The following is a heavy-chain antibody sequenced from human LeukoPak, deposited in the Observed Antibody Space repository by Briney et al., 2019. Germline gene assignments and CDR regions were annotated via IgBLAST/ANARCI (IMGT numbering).Heavy chain of an antibody. CDR2: ISYDGSNK. V-gene: IGHV3-30*04. D-gene: IGHD6-19*01. CDR1: GFTFSSYA. Sequence: GGSLRLSCAASGFTFSSYAMHWVRQAPGKGLEWGAVISYDGSNKYYADSVKGRFTISRHNSKNTLYLQMNSLRAEDTAVYYCARETAVAPFDPWGQGTLVTVSS. CDR3: ARETAVAPFDP. J-gene: IGHJ5*02.